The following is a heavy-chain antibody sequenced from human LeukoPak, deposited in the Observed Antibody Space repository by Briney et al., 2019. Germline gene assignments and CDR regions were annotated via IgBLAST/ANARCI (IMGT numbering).Heavy chain of an antibody. CDR3: ARVPDYYDSSYFDY. D-gene: IGHD3-22*01. Sequence: GGSLRLSCVASGFTFSSYAMHWVRQAPGKGLEWVAVIWYDGSNKYYADSVKGRFTISRDNSKNTLYLQMNSLRAEDTAVYYCARVPDYYDSSYFDYWGQGTLVTVSS. CDR1: GFTFSSYA. V-gene: IGHV3-33*08. J-gene: IGHJ4*02. CDR2: IWYDGSNK.